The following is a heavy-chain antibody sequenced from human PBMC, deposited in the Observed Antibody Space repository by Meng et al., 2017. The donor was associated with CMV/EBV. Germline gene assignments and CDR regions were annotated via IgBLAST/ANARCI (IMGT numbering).Heavy chain of an antibody. V-gene: IGHV4-30-4*08. J-gene: IGHJ4*02. CDR2: IYYSGST. CDR3: AREGDNPFDY. CDR1: GGSISSGDYY. Sequence: QRRREEACPGRMKPSEALSLTCTVSGGSISSGDYYWSWIRQPPGKGLEWIGYIYYSGSTYYNPSLKSRVTISVDTSKNQFSLKLSSVTAADTAVYYCAREGDNPFDYWGQGTLVTVSS. D-gene: IGHD2-21*02.